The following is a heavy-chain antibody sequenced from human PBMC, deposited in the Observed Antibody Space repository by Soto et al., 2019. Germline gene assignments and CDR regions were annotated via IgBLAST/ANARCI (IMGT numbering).Heavy chain of an antibody. CDR2: ISAYNGNT. Sequence: ASVKVSCKASGYTFTSYGISWVRQAPGQGLEWMGWISAYNGNTNYAQKLQGRVTMTTDTSTSTAYMELRSLRSDDTAVYYCARIFGGRGIAAAGTTVNDYWGQGTLVTV. CDR1: GYTFTSYG. D-gene: IGHD6-13*01. V-gene: IGHV1-18*01. J-gene: IGHJ4*02. CDR3: ARIFGGRGIAAAGTTVNDY.